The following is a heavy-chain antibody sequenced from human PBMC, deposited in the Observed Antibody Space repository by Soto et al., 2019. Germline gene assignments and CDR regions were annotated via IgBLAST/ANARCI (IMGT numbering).Heavy chain of an antibody. D-gene: IGHD3-16*02. J-gene: IGHJ3*02. Sequence: GGSLRLSCAASGFTFSDYYMSWIRQAPGKGLEWVSYISSSGSTIYYADSVKGRFTISRDNAKNSLYLQMNSLRAEDTAVYYCARGSTYYDYIWGSYRLDAFDIWGQGTMVTVSS. CDR2: ISSSGSTI. V-gene: IGHV3-11*01. CDR3: ARGSTYYDYIWGSYRLDAFDI. CDR1: GFTFSDYY.